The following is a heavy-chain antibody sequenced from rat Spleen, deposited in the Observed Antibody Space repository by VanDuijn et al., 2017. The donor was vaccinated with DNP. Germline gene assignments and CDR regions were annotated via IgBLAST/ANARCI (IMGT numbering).Heavy chain of an antibody. Sequence: EVQLVESGGGLVQPGRSLKLSCAASGLTFTNYDMVWVRQAPTKGLEWVATITTSGGATYYRNSVKGRFTVSRNNAESTLYLQMDSLRSDDTATYYCARLLLRDYFDYWGQGVMVTVSS. J-gene: IGHJ2*01. CDR3: ARLLLRDYFDY. CDR2: ITTSGGAT. CDR1: GLTFTNYD. V-gene: IGHV5S23*01.